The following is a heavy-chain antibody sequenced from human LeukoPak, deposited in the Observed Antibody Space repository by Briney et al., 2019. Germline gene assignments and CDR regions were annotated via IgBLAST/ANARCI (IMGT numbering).Heavy chain of an antibody. Sequence: GGSLRLSCAASGFTFSSYAMSWVRQAPGKGLEWVSAISGSGGSTYYADSVKGRFTISRDNSKNTLYLQMNSLRAEDTAVYYCAKETYYYGSGSYSRYFDYWGQGTLVTVSS. CDR2: ISGSGGST. V-gene: IGHV3-23*01. CDR3: AKETYYYGSGSYSRYFDY. CDR1: GFTFSSYA. J-gene: IGHJ4*02. D-gene: IGHD3-10*01.